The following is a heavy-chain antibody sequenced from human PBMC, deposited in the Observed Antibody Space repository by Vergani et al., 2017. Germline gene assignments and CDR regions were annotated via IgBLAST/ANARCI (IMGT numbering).Heavy chain of an antibody. CDR3: ARYQGLQAWGGYYYYGMDV. Sequence: EVQLVESGGGLVQPGGSLRLSCAASGFTFSSYSMNWVRQAPGKGLEWVSYISSSSSTIYYADSVKGRFTISRDNAKNSLYLQMNSLRAEDTAVYYCARYQGLQAWGGYYYYGMDVWGQGTTVTVSS. J-gene: IGHJ6*02. CDR2: ISSSSSTI. D-gene: IGHD4-11*01. V-gene: IGHV3-48*01. CDR1: GFTFSSYS.